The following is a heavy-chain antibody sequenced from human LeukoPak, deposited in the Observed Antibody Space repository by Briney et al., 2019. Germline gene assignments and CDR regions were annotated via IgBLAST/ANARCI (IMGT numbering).Heavy chain of an antibody. CDR1: GGSISSGSYF. CDR2: RYYSGST. D-gene: IGHD6-19*01. J-gene: IGHJ4*02. CDR3: AIRYSSDSSPYSDY. V-gene: IGHV4-39*01. Sequence: PSETLSLTCTVSGGSISSGSYFWGWVRQPPGKGLEWIGSRYYSGSTDYNPSLKSRVTISADTSENQFSLKLTSVTAADTAVYYCAIRYSSDSSPYSDYWGQGTLVTVSS.